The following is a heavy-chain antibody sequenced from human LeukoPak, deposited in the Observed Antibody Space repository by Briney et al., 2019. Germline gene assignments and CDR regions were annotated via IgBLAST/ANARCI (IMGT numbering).Heavy chain of an antibody. Sequence: GGSLRLSCAASGFTFSSYAMHWVRQAPGKGLEWVAFIRYDGSNEYYADSVKGRFTISRDNSKNTLYLQMHSLRAEDTAVYYCAKDSRPMTTVILNWFDPWGQGTLVTVSS. D-gene: IGHD4-17*01. J-gene: IGHJ5*02. V-gene: IGHV3-30*02. CDR3: AKDSRPMTTVILNWFDP. CDR1: GFTFSSYA. CDR2: IRYDGSNE.